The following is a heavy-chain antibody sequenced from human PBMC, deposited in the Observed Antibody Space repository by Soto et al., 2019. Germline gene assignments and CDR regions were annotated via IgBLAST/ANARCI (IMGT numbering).Heavy chain of an antibody. CDR2: IIPLFGTA. D-gene: IGHD2-2*01. J-gene: IGHJ6*02. V-gene: IGHV1-69*01. Sequence: QVQLVQSGAEVRKPGSSVRVSCKASGGTFDAYTITWVRQAPGQGLEWMGGIIPLFGTANYAQKFQGRVTIAADESRTTAHMELSSVRSEYTAVYFCARLGTKAMDVWGQGTTVTISS. CDR3: ARLGTKAMDV. CDR1: GGTFDAYT.